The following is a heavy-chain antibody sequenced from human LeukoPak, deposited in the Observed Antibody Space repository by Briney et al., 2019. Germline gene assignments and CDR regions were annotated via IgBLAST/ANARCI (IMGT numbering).Heavy chain of an antibody. D-gene: IGHD2-15*01. V-gene: IGHV4-61*01. J-gene: IGHJ6*03. Sequence: SETLSLTCTVSGYSISSGYYWGWIRQPPGKGLEWIGYIYYSGSTNYNPSLKSRVTISVDTSKNQFSLKLSSVTAADTAVYYCARTTEGYCRGRSCYSYYYYMDVWGKGTTVTVSS. CDR3: ARTTEGYCRGRSCYSYYYYMDV. CDR2: IYYSGST. CDR1: GYSISSGYY.